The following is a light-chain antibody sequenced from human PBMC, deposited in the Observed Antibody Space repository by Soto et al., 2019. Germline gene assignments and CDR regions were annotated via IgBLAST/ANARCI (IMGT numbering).Light chain of an antibody. CDR2: GAS. V-gene: IGKV3-20*01. CDR3: QLYGGSPPRGT. CDR1: QSVNDNH. Sequence: EVVLTQSPGTLSLSPGARATLSCRASQSVNDNHLAWYQQKGGQAPRLLIYGASTRATGVPERFSGSGFGTAYSLIINRREPEDFARYYCQLYGGSPPRGTFGAGTTVEI. J-gene: IGKJ3*01.